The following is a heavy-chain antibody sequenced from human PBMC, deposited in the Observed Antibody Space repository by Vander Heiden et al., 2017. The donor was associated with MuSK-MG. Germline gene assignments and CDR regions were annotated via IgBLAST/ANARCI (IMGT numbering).Heavy chain of an antibody. CDR3: ASRHGDAFDI. Sequence: QVQLQQWGAGLFKPSETLSLTCAVYGGSFSRYSWSWIRQPPGKGLEWIGEINHSGSTNYNPSLKSRVTISVDTSKNQFSLKLSSVTAADTAVYYCASRHGDAFDIWGQGTMVTVSS. CDR2: INHSGST. V-gene: IGHV4-34*01. J-gene: IGHJ3*02. CDR1: GGSFSRYS.